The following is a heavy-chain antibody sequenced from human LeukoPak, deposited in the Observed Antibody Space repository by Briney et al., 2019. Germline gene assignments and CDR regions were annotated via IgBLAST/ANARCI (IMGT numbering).Heavy chain of an antibody. CDR3: ARSGSYYVHRPNSFDI. D-gene: IGHD1-26*01. Sequence: ASVKVSCNASGYTLTSYGISWVRQAPGQGLEWMGWSSAYNGNTNYAQTLQGRVTMTTDTSTSKASMELRSVRSADTAVYYCARSGSYYVHRPNSFDIWGQGTMVTVSS. CDR2: SSAYNGNT. CDR1: GYTLTSYG. V-gene: IGHV1-18*01. J-gene: IGHJ3*02.